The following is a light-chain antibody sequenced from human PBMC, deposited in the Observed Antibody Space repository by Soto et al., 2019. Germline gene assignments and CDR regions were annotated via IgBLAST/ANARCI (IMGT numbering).Light chain of an antibody. Sequence: QSALTQPASVSGSPGQSITISCTGTSSDVGGYNYVSWYQQNTGKAPKLMIYHVSNRPSGVTNRFSGSKSGNTASLTISGRPFEDAGHYYCSSFTSTTTVFFGGGTKLTV. CDR3: SSFTSTTTVF. J-gene: IGLJ2*01. CDR2: HVS. CDR1: SSDVGGYNY. V-gene: IGLV2-14*01.